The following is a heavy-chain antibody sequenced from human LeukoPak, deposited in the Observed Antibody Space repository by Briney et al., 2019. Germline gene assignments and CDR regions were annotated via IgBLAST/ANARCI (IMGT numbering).Heavy chain of an antibody. J-gene: IGHJ4*02. Sequence: GASVKVSCKASGYTFTRYYMHWVRQAPGQGLEWMGWINPNSGGTNYAQKFQGRVTMTRDTSISTAYMELSRLRSDDTAVYYCARSSGSYYNIFDNWGQGTLVTVSS. CDR2: INPNSGGT. V-gene: IGHV1-2*02. D-gene: IGHD3-10*01. CDR1: GYTFTRYY. CDR3: ARSSGSYYNIFDN.